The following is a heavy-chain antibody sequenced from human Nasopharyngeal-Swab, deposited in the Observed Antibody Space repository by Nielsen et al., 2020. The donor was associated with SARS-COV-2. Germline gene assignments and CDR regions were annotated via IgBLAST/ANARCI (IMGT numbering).Heavy chain of an antibody. D-gene: IGHD2-8*01. J-gene: IGHJ1*01. CDR3: ARDLGGGYCTTINCLGS. Sequence: GESLKISCTASGFTFSNEAMSWVRQAPGKGLEWVSHISVDGRSTYHADSVKGRFTISRDSSTNTLYLQMNSLRVEDTAVYYCARDLGGGYCTTINCLGSWGQGTLVTVSS. V-gene: IGHV3-23*01. CDR2: ISVDGRST. CDR1: GFTFSNEA.